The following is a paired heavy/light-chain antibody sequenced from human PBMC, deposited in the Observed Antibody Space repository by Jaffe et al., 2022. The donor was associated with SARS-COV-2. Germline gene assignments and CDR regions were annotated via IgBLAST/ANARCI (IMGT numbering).Heavy chain of an antibody. D-gene: IGHD3-9*01. V-gene: IGHV3-21*01. CDR1: GFTFSNYK. CDR3: ARDEVPFDWPQASLDV. CDR2: ISSGGNST. J-gene: IGHJ6*04. Sequence: EVYLVDSGGGLVKPGGSLRLSCAASGFTFSNYKMNWVRQTPGKGLEWVSSISSGGNSTDYADSVKGRFTISRDNPNNSLYLKIDSLRVDDTGVYYCARDEVPFDWPQASLDVWGKGTTVTVSS.
Light chain of an antibody. CDR2: DAS. V-gene: IGKV3-11*01. Sequence: EIVLTQSPATLSLSPGKRADLSCRASQSISNCLAWYQQKPGQPPRLLIYDASNRASGIPARFSGSGSGTDFTLTISSLEPEDSAVYYCQQCGKRPPLTFGGGTKVEI. J-gene: IGKJ4*01. CDR3: QQCGKRPPLT. CDR1: QSISNC.